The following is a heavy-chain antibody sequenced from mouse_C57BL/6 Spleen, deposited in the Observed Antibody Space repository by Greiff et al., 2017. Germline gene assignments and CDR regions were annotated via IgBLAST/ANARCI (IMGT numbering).Heavy chain of an antibody. CDR3: DRVPYNGRSDDYFDY. Sequence: QVQLQQPGAELVRPGTSVKLSCKASGYTFTSYWMHWVKQRPGQGLEWIGVIDPSDSYTNYNQKFTGKATLTVDTSSSTAYMQLSSLTSEASADYAWDRVPYNGRSDDYFDYWGQGTTLTVSS. CDR2: IDPSDSYT. V-gene: IGHV1-59*01. D-gene: IGHD6-1*01. CDR1: GYTFTSYW. J-gene: IGHJ2*01.